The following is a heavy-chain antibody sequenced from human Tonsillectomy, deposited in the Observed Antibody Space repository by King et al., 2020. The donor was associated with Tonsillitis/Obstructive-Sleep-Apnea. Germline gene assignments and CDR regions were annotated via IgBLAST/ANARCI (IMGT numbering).Heavy chain of an antibody. CDR1: GYTFTDYY. CDR3: AIGPRGYSYSWVAY. D-gene: IGHD5-18*01. Sequence: VQLVESGADVKKPGASVKVSCKASGYTFTDYYMHWVRQAPGQGLEWMGWINPNSGGTYSAQKFRGRVTMTRDTSISTAYMEQSSLTTDDTAVYYCAIGPRGYSYSWVAYWGQGTLVTVSS. V-gene: IGHV1-2*02. J-gene: IGHJ4*02. CDR2: INPNSGGT.